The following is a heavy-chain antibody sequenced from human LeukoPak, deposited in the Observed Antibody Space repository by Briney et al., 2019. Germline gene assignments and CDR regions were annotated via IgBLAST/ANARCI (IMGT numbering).Heavy chain of an antibody. Sequence: PGGSLRLSCAASGLTFSNSHMSWVRQAPGKGLEWVSVIYSGVTMYYSDSVKGRFTISRDNVKNTLYLQMNSLRAEDTAVYYCARGLTIFGVVNDAFDIWGQGTMVTVSS. J-gene: IGHJ3*02. CDR2: IYSGVTM. V-gene: IGHV3-53*01. CDR3: ARGLTIFGVVNDAFDI. CDR1: GLTFSNSH. D-gene: IGHD3-3*01.